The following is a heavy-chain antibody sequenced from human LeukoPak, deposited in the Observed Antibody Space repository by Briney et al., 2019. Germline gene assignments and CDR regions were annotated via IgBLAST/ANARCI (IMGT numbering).Heavy chain of an antibody. CDR3: ARSSMVRGAHPFDY. V-gene: IGHV3-30-3*01. Sequence: LPGRSLRLSCAASGFTFSSYAMHWVRQAPGKGLEWVAVISYDGSNKYYADSVKGRFTISRDNSKNTLYLQMNSLRAEDTAVYYCARSSMVRGAHPFDYWGQGTLVTVSS. CDR2: ISYDGSNK. CDR1: GFTFSSYA. J-gene: IGHJ4*02. D-gene: IGHD3-10*01.